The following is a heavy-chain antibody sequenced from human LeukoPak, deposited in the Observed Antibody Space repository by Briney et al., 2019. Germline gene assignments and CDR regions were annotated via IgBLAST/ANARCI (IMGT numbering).Heavy chain of an antibody. CDR1: GFTFSSYA. Sequence: GGSLRLSCAASGFTFSSYAMSWVRQAPGKGLEWVSAISGSGGSAYYADSVKGRFTISRDNSKNTLYLQMNSLRAEDTAVYYCAKDSSGWYGYFDYWGQGTLVTVSS. J-gene: IGHJ4*02. CDR2: ISGSGGSA. V-gene: IGHV3-23*01. D-gene: IGHD6-19*01. CDR3: AKDSSGWYGYFDY.